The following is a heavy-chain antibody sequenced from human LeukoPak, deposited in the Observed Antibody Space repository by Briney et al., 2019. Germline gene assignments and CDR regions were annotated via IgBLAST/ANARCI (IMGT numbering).Heavy chain of an antibody. CDR2: INPNSGGT. CDR3: ARGNLLRYFDWLPLEDY. J-gene: IGHJ4*02. CDR1: GYTFTGYY. D-gene: IGHD3-9*01. Sequence: ASVKVSCKASGYTFTGYYMRWVRQAPGQGLEWMGWINPNSGGTNYAQKFQGRVTMTRDTSISTAYMELSRLRSDDTAVYYCARGNLLRYFDWLPLEDYWGQGTLVTVSS. V-gene: IGHV1-2*02.